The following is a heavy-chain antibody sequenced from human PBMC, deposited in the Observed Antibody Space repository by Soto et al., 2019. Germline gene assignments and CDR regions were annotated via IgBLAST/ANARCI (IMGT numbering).Heavy chain of an antibody. J-gene: IGHJ6*02. CDR1: GFTFSSYE. CDR2: ISSSGSTI. D-gene: IGHD3-10*01. V-gene: IGHV3-48*03. CDR3: ARVYGSDSYFLYFYGMDV. Sequence: QSGGSLRLSCTAFGFTFSSYEMKWVRQAPGKGLEWVSYISSSGSTIYNTDSATGRFTISRDNAKNSLYLQMNSLRAEDTAVYYCARVYGSDSYFLYFYGMDVWGQGTTVTVSS.